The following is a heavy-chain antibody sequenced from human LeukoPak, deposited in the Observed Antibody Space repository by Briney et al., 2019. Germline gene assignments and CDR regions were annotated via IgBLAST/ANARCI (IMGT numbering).Heavy chain of an antibody. CDR3: ARVAGGNYDILTGYYYMDV. Sequence: SVKVSCKASGGTFSSYAISWVRQAPGQGLEWMGRIIPIFGTANYAQKLQGRVTITTDESTSTAYMELSSLRSEDTAVYYCARVAGGNYDILTGYYYMDVWGKGPTVTVSS. V-gene: IGHV1-69*05. CDR2: IIPIFGTA. CDR1: GGTFSSYA. D-gene: IGHD3-9*01. J-gene: IGHJ6*03.